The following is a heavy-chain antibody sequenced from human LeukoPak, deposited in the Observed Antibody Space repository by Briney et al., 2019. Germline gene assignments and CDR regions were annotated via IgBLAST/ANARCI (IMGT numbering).Heavy chain of an antibody. D-gene: IGHD3-10*01. J-gene: IGHJ6*03. CDR3: ARVVTVAGNYIDV. CDR2: IYYSGST. CDR1: GGSISSGGYS. V-gene: IGHV4-30-4*07. Sequence: SETLSLTCTVSGGSISSGGYSWRWIRQPPGKGLEWIGYIYYSGSTYYKPSLKSRVIISVDKSKNHFSLTVTSVTAADTAVYYCARVVTVAGNYIDVWGKGTAVSVSS.